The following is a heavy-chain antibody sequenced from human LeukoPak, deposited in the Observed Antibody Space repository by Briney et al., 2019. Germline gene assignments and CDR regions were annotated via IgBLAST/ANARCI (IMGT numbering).Heavy chain of an antibody. Sequence: GGSLRLSCAASGFPFSRYGMHWVRQAPAKGLEWVAVISYDGSKKSSAESVKGRFTISRDNSKNTLYLQMNSLRPEDTAVYFCARANGQLWTTPDYWGQGTLVTISS. J-gene: IGHJ4*02. CDR3: ARANGQLWTTPDY. V-gene: IGHV3-30*03. D-gene: IGHD5-18*01. CDR1: GFPFSRYG. CDR2: ISYDGSKK.